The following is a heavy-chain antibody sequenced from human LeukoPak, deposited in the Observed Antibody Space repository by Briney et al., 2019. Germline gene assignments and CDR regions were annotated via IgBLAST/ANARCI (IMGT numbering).Heavy chain of an antibody. CDR3: ARGWGAQSPVTRYRSSTSCHRSSGFDP. V-gene: IGHV4-34*01. Sequence: SETLSLTCAVYGGSFSGYYWSWIRQPPGKGLEWIGEINHSGSTNYNPSLKSRVTISVDTSKNQFSLKLSSVTAADTAVYYCARGWGAQSPVTRYRSSTSCHRSSGFDPWGQGTLVTVSS. J-gene: IGHJ5*02. CDR2: INHSGST. CDR1: GGSFSGYY. D-gene: IGHD2-2*01.